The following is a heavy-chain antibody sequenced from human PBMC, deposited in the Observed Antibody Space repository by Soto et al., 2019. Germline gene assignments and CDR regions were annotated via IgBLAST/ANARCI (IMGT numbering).Heavy chain of an antibody. D-gene: IGHD3-10*02. CDR2: MSYVGSDT. Sequence: GGSLRLSCVGSGFIFSNNGMHWVRQTPGKGLEWVAFMSYVGSDTFYADSVKGRFTISRDNSKNALFLHMSNLRAEDTAMYYCTIVRVADSALDHWGQGTLVTVSS. J-gene: IGHJ4*02. CDR1: GFIFSNNG. CDR3: TIVRVADSALDH. V-gene: IGHV3-30*02.